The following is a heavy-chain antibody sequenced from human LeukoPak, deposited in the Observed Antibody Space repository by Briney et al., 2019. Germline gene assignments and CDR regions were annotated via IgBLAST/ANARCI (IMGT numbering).Heavy chain of an antibody. CDR1: GGSFSGYY. J-gene: IGHJ6*03. D-gene: IGHD2-2*02. V-gene: IGHV4-34*01. CDR2: INHSGST. CDR3: ATLRSASVVVPAAIRLRYMDV. Sequence: SETLSLTCAVYGGSFSGYYWSWIRQPPGKGLEWIGEINHSGSTNYNPSLKSRVTISVDTSKNQFSLKLSSVTAADTAVYYCATLRSASVVVPAAIRLRYMDVWGKGTTVTVSS.